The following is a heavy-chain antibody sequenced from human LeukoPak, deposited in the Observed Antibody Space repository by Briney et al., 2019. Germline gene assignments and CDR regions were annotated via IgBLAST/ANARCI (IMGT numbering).Heavy chain of an antibody. CDR2: IYHSGST. CDR3: ARQEGSGSYYGINDAFDI. CDR1: GYSISSGYY. V-gene: IGHV4-38-2*01. J-gene: IGHJ3*02. D-gene: IGHD1-26*01. Sequence: SETLSLTCAVSGYSISSGYYWGWVRQPPGKGLEWIGSIYHSGSTYYNPSLKGRVTISVDTPKNQFSLKLSSVTAADTAVYYCARQEGSGSYYGINDAFDIWGQGTMVTVSS.